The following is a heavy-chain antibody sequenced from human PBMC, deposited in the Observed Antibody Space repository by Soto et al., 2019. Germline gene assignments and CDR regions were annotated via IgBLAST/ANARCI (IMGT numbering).Heavy chain of an antibody. J-gene: IGHJ6*02. V-gene: IGHV1-3*01. Sequence: QKFQGRVTITRDTSASTAYMELSSLRSEDTAVYYCARDPSIAALPYYYYYDMDVWGQGTTVTVSS. CDR3: ARDPSIAALPYYYYYDMDV. D-gene: IGHD6-6*01.